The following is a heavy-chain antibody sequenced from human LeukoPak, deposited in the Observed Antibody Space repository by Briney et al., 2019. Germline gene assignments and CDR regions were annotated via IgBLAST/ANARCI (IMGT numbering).Heavy chain of an antibody. J-gene: IGHJ4*02. Sequence: PGGSLRLSCAASGFTVSSNYMNWVRQAPGKGLEWVSVIYTGCSIYYADSVKGRFTISRDNSKNTVYLQMNSLRAEDTAVYYCARGGILDYWGQGTLVTVSS. V-gene: IGHV3-53*01. CDR1: GFTVSSNY. CDR3: ARGGILDY. CDR2: IYTGCSI. D-gene: IGHD1-26*01.